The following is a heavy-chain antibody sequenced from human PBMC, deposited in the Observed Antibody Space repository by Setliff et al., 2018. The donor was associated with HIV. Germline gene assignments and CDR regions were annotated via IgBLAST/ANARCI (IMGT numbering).Heavy chain of an antibody. J-gene: IGHJ6*03. CDR2: IHYSGTT. CDR1: GGPISSHY. V-gene: IGHV4-59*11. Sequence: SETLSLTCTVSGGPISSHYWSWIRQPPGRGLEWIGDIHYSGTTHYSPSLKSRVTISVDTSKTQFSLKLSSVTPADTAVYYCARTLGPYYMDVWGKGTTVTVS. CDR3: ARTLGPYYMDV.